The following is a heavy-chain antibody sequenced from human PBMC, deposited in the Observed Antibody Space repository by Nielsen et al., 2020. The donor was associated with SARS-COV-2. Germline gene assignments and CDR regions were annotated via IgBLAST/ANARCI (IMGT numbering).Heavy chain of an antibody. CDR3: ATPRGYYDSKDLGFDY. V-gene: IGHV3-30-3*01. CDR1: GFTFSSYA. J-gene: IGHJ4*02. CDR2: ISYDGSNK. Sequence: GGSLRLSCAASGFTFSSYAMHWVRQAPGKRLEWVAVISYDGSNKYYADSVKGRFTISRDNSKNTLYLQMNSLRAEDTAVYYCATPRGYYDSKDLGFDYWGQGTLVTVSS. D-gene: IGHD3-22*01.